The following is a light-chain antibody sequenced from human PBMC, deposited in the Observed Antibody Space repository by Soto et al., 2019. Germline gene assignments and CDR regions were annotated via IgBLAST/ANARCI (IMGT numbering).Light chain of an antibody. CDR1: QGISTD. Sequence: AIQMTQSPSSLSASVGDRVTITFRASQGISTDLGWYQQKPGKAPKLLIYAASSLQSGVPSRFSGSGSGTDFTLTISSLQPEDFATYYCLQDYNYPHTFGQGTKLEIK. CDR3: LQDYNYPHT. V-gene: IGKV1-6*01. J-gene: IGKJ2*01. CDR2: AAS.